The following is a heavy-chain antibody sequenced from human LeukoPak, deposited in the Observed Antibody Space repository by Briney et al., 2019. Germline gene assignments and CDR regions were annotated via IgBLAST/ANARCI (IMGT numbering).Heavy chain of an antibody. D-gene: IGHD3-3*01. CDR2: MNPNSGNT. V-gene: IGHV1-8*01. Sequence: ASVKVSCKASGYTFTSYDINWVRQAPGQGLEWMGWMNPNSGNTGYAQKFQGRVTMTRNTSISTAYMELSSLRSEDTAVYYCARARAAYYDFWSGYWHYYGMDVWGQGTTVTVSS. CDR3: ARARAAYYDFWSGYWHYYGMDV. CDR1: GYTFTSYD. J-gene: IGHJ6*02.